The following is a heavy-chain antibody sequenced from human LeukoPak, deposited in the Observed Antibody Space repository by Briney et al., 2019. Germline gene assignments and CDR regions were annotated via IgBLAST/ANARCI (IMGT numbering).Heavy chain of an antibody. Sequence: GGSLRLSCAASGFTFSSYGMHWVRQAPGKGLEWVAFIRYDGSNKYYADSVKGRFTISRDNSKNTLYLQMNSLRAEDTAVYYCAKDLYQYSSALLFDYWGQGTLVTVSS. V-gene: IGHV3-30*02. D-gene: IGHD3-22*01. J-gene: IGHJ4*02. CDR1: GFTFSSYG. CDR2: IRYDGSNK. CDR3: AKDLYQYSSALLFDY.